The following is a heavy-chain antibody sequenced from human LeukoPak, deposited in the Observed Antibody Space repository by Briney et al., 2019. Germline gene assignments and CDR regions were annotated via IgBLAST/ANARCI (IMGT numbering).Heavy chain of an antibody. CDR1: AFTFIDDS. D-gene: IGHD5-12*01. Sequence: PGGSLRLSCAASAFTFIDDSMNCVRHAPGEGLGWISYAWIRSGNTKYAGSVKGRFTISADSAKNSVCLQMNSLRVEDTAVYYCARNHRYAFDNWGQGTLVTVSS. V-gene: IGHV3-48*04. CDR3: ARNHRYAFDN. CDR2: AWIRSGNT. J-gene: IGHJ4*02.